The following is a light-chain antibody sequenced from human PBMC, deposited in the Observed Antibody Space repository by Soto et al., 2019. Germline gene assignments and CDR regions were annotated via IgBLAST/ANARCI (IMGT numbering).Light chain of an antibody. V-gene: IGKV3-20*01. CDR1: QNIGSSS. CDR2: AAS. J-gene: IGKJ3*01. CDR3: QQYVSSPFT. Sequence: EMVLTQSPGTLSLSPGERATLSCRASQNIGSSSLAWYQQKPGQAPRLLIYAASTRATGSQDRFSGGGSGTDFTLTIIRLEPEDFAVYYCQQYVSSPFTVGHGTKVDIK.